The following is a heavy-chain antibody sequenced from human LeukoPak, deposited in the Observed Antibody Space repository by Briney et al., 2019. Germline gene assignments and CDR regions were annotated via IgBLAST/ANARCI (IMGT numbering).Heavy chain of an antibody. CDR1: GYTFTGYY. D-gene: IGHD5-18*01. Sequence: GASVKVSCKASGYTFTGYYMHWVRQAPGQGLEWMGRINPNSGGTNYAQKFQGRVTMTRDTSISTAYMELSRLGSDDTAVYYCESWVDTAMVYHDAFDIWGQGTMVTVSS. CDR2: INPNSGGT. V-gene: IGHV1-2*06. CDR3: ESWVDTAMVYHDAFDI. J-gene: IGHJ3*02.